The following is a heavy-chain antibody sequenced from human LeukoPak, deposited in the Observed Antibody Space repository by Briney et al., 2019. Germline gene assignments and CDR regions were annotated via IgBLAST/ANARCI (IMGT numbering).Heavy chain of an antibody. D-gene: IGHD3-22*01. CDR1: GYTITGYY. J-gene: IGHJ4*02. CDR3: ARVMGDSSGYYYHPSDYYFDY. Sequence: ASVKVSCKASGYTITGYYMHWVRQAPGQGLEWMGWINPNSGGTNYAQKFQGWVTMTRDTSISTAYMELSRLRSDDTAVYYCARVMGDSSGYYYHPSDYYFDYWGQGTLVTVSS. CDR2: INPNSGGT. V-gene: IGHV1-2*04.